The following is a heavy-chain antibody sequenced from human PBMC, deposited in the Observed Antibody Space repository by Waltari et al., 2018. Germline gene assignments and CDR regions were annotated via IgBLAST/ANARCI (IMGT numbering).Heavy chain of an antibody. CDR2: INAGNGKT. J-gene: IGHJ5*01. CDR3: AYVDDSSGYYYEGGYWFDP. V-gene: IGHV1-3*01. D-gene: IGHD3-22*01. Sequence: QVQLVQSGAEVKKPGASVKVSCKASGYTFTSYAMHWVRQAPGQRLEWMGWINAGNGKTKYSQKFQGRVTITRDTSASTAYMELSSLRSEDTAVYYCAYVDDSSGYYYEGGYWFDPWGQGTLVTVSS. CDR1: GYTFTSYA.